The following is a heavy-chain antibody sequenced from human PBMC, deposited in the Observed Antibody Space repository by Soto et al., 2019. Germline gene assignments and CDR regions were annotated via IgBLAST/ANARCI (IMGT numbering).Heavy chain of an antibody. D-gene: IGHD5-18*01. J-gene: IGHJ6*02. CDR3: ARDPVDTAMVTGNYYYYGMDV. CDR2: IYYSGST. CDR1: GGSISSGGYY. V-gene: IGHV4-31*03. Sequence: QVQLQESGPGLVKPSQTLSLTCTVSGGSISSGGYYWSWIRQHPGKGLEWIGYIYYSGSTYYNPSLKRRVTISVDTSKNQCSLKLSSVTAADTAVYYCARDPVDTAMVTGNYYYYGMDVWGQGTTVTVSS.